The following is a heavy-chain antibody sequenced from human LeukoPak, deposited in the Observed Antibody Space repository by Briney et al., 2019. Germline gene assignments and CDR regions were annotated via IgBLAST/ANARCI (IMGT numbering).Heavy chain of an antibody. V-gene: IGHV4-34*01. CDR1: GGSFSGYY. Sequence: RSSETLSLTCAVYGGSFSGYYGIGIRQPPGKGLEWIGEINHRGSTNYNPSLKSRVTISVATSKNQFSMKLSSVTAADTAVYYCARGGAPYYDSSGYPTPFDPWGQGTLVTVSS. CDR2: INHRGST. J-gene: IGHJ5*02. D-gene: IGHD3-22*01. CDR3: ARGGAPYYDSSGYPTPFDP.